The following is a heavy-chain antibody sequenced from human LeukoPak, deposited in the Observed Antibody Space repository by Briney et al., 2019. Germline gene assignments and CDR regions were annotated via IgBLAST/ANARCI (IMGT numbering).Heavy chain of an antibody. J-gene: IGHJ4*02. V-gene: IGHV3-7*01. D-gene: IGHD6-19*01. CDR1: GFTFSSCW. Sequence: PGGSLRLSCAASGFTFSSCWMNWVRQAPGKGLEWVANIKQDGTEKYFVDSVKGRFTISRDNAKNSLYLQMNSLRAEDTAVYYCARGKEPVAGSLSHFDYWGQGTLVTVSS. CDR3: ARGKEPVAGSLSHFDY. CDR2: IKQDGTEK.